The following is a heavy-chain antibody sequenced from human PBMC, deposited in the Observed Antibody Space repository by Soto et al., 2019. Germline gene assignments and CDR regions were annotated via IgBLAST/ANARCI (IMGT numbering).Heavy chain of an antibody. CDR3: AREEKQLSRYGGDFDY. Sequence: QVQLQESGPGLVKPSETLSLTCSVSDASVNTGNYYWIWLPQPPGKGLEWIGHIYYIGTTNYNPFHKSRVTLSVATSKNQFSLKVTSVTAADTAVYFCAREEKQLSRYGGDFDYWGQGILVTVSS. D-gene: IGHD3-16*01. CDR2: IYYIGTT. CDR1: DASVNTGNYY. V-gene: IGHV4-61*01. J-gene: IGHJ4*02.